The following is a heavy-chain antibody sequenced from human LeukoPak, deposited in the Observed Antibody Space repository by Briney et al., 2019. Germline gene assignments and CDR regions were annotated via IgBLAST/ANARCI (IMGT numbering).Heavy chain of an antibody. V-gene: IGHV3-21*01. Sequence: PGGSLRLSRAASGFTFSSYSMNWVRQAPGKGLEWVSSISSSSSYIYYADSVKGRFTISRDNAKNSLSLQMNSLRAEDTAVYYCARDQHGDSSGYYDYWGQGTLVTVSS. D-gene: IGHD3-22*01. CDR2: ISSSSSYI. J-gene: IGHJ4*02. CDR1: GFTFSSYS. CDR3: ARDQHGDSSGYYDY.